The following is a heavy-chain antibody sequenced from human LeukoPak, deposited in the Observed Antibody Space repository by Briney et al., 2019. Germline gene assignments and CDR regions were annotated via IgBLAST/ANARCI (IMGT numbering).Heavy chain of an antibody. CDR2: IYYSGST. CDR3: ARQGADYFYYYVDV. J-gene: IGHJ6*03. V-gene: IGHV4-39*01. CDR1: GGSISSNSFY. D-gene: IGHD3-16*01. Sequence: SETLSLTCSVSGGSISSNSFYWDWIRQPPGKGLEWIGSIYYSGSTFYSSSLESRVSLSVDMSKNPFSLKLTSVTAADTAVYYCARQGADYFYYYVDVWGEGTTVAVSS.